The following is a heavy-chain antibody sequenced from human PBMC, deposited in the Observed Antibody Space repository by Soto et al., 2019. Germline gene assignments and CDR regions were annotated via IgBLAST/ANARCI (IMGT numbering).Heavy chain of an antibody. CDR3: ARAAILSWFDP. D-gene: IGHD3-9*01. CDR1: GYTFTSYD. Sequence: QVQLVQSGAEVKKPGASVKVSCKASGYTFTSYDINWVRQATGQGLEWMGWMNPNSGNTGYAQKFQGRVTMTRNTAISTAYMDPSSPSSDDTAVYSCARAAILSWFDPWGQGTLVTVSS. J-gene: IGHJ5*02. V-gene: IGHV1-8*01. CDR2: MNPNSGNT.